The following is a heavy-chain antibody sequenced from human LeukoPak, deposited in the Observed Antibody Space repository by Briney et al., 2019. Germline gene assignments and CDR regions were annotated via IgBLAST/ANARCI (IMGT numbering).Heavy chain of an antibody. CDR1: GFTVSSNY. CDR2: IYSGGST. J-gene: IGHJ4*02. Sequence: GGSLRLSCAASGFTVSSNYMSWVRQAPGKGLEWVSVIYSGGSTYYADSVKGRFTISRDNSKNTLYLQMNSLRVEDTAVYYCARDGEYSSSWFYDYWGQGTLVTVSS. V-gene: IGHV3-53*01. D-gene: IGHD6-13*01. CDR3: ARDGEYSSSWFYDY.